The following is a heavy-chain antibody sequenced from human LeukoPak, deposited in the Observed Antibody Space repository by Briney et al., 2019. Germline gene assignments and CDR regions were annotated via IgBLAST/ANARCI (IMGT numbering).Heavy chain of an antibody. CDR3: ASRGSYSDY. D-gene: IGHD1-26*01. CDR2: ISSSGSTI. CDR1: GFTFSGYE. Sequence: GGSLRLSCAASGFTFSGYEMNWVRQAPGKGLEWVSYISSSGSTIYYADSVKGRFTISRDNAKNSLYLQMNSLRAEDTAVYYCASRGSYSDYWGQGTLVTVSS. V-gene: IGHV3-48*03. J-gene: IGHJ4*02.